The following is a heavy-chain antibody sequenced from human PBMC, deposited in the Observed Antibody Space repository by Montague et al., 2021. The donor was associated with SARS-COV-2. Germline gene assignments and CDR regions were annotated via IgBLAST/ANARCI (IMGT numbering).Heavy chain of an antibody. D-gene: IGHD2-8*01. CDR1: GGSISSYY. CDR3: ARSQWHNWYFDL. J-gene: IGHJ2*01. Sequence: SETLSLTCTVSGGSISSYYWSWIRQPPGKGLEWIGYIYYSGSTNYNPSRKSRVTISVDTSKNQFSLKLSSVTAADTAVYYCARSQWHNWYFDLWGRGTLVTVSS. V-gene: IGHV4-59*01. CDR2: IYYSGST.